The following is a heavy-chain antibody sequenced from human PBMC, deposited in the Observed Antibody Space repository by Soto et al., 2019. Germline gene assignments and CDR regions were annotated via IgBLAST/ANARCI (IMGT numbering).Heavy chain of an antibody. D-gene: IGHD5-12*01. Sequence: EVQLVESGGGLVQPGGSLRLSCVASGFTFSTYNMNWVRQAPGKGLEWISYISGSRTTVFYADSVKGRFTISRDNANNSLYLQMNSLSDEDTAVYYCARVFFGGYELAYWGQGTLVTVSS. CDR2: ISGSRTTV. V-gene: IGHV3-48*02. CDR1: GFTFSTYN. J-gene: IGHJ4*02. CDR3: ARVFFGGYELAY.